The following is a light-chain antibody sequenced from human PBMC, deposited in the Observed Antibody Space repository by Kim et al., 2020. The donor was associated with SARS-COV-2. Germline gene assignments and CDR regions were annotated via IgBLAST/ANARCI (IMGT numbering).Light chain of an antibody. Sequence: SYELTQPPSVSVAPGKTARITCGGNNIGSKSVHWYQQKQGQAPVLVIYYDSDRPSGIPERFSGSNSGNTATLTISRVEAGDEADCYCQVWDSSSDHPVFG. CDR3: QVWDSSSDHPV. CDR1: NIGSKS. J-gene: IGLJ3*02. CDR2: YDS. V-gene: IGLV3-21*04.